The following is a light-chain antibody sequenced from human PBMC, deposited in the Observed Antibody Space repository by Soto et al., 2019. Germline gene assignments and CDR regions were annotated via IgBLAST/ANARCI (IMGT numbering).Light chain of an antibody. Sequence: DIVLTQSPGTLSLSPGERATLSCRASQSLTGGYLAWYQQKPGQAPRLVIFGASSRATGIPDRFSGSGSGTDFTLTISRLEPEDFAVYYCQQYGSSPGITFGPGTKVDIK. CDR2: GAS. CDR1: QSLTGGY. CDR3: QQYGSSPGIT. J-gene: IGKJ3*01. V-gene: IGKV3-20*01.